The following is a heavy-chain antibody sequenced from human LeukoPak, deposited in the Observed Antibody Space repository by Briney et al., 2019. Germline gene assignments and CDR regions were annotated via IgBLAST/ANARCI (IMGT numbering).Heavy chain of an antibody. J-gene: IGHJ6*03. CDR3: ARLLTSVDENYYYMDV. CDR1: GFTFDDYA. V-gene: IGHV3-9*01. CDR2: ISWNSGSI. D-gene: IGHD5-12*01. Sequence: GGSLRLSCAASGFTFDDYAMHWVRQAPGKGLEWVSGISWNSGSIGYADSVKGRFTISRDNAKNSLYLQMNSLRAEDTAVYYCARLLTSVDENYYYMDVWGKGTTVTISS.